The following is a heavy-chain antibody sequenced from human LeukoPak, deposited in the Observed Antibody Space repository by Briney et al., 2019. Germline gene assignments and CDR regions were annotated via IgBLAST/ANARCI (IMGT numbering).Heavy chain of an antibody. V-gene: IGHV3-30*02. D-gene: IGHD4-23*01. CDR3: AKEGRWLDS. J-gene: IGHJ4*02. CDR2: ILYDGGHE. Sequence: GGSLRLSCAASGFTFSDYYMSWIRQAPGKGLEWVANILYDGGHEFYADSVKGRFTISRDNSKNTLYLQINSLKTEDTAVYFCAKEGRWLDSWGQGTLVTVSS. CDR1: GFTFSDYY.